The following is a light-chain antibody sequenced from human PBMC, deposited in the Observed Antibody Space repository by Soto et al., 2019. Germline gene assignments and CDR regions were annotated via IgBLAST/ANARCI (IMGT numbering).Light chain of an antibody. CDR3: HQAKPFPTT. V-gene: IGKV1-12*01. CDR2: ASS. J-gene: IGKJ3*01. CDR1: QDILSW. Sequence: DIQMTQSPFSVSASVGDTVTITCRASQDILSWLAWYQQKPGEAPRLLIYASSNLQSGVPSRFSGTRSATDVTLTISSLQPEDFATYYCHQAKPFPTTFGPGTRLDIK.